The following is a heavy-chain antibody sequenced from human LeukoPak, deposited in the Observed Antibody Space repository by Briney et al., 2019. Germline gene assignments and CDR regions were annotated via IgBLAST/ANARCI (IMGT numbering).Heavy chain of an antibody. CDR3: ARDGYNFYYYYGMDV. CDR2: IIPILGIA. V-gene: IGHV1-69*04. Sequence: SVKVSRKASGGTFSSYAISWVRQAPGQGLEWMGRIIPILGIANYAQKFQGRVTITADKSTSTAYMELSSLRSEDTAVYYCARDGYNFYYYYGMDVWGQGTTVTVSS. D-gene: IGHD5-24*01. CDR1: GGTFSSYA. J-gene: IGHJ6*02.